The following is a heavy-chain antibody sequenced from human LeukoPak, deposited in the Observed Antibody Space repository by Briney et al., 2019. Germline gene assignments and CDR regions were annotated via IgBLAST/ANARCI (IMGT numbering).Heavy chain of an antibody. CDR2: IYYSGST. CDR3: ARDNYYDSSGYSVGAFDI. CDR1: GGSISSSSYY. D-gene: IGHD3-22*01. V-gene: IGHV4-39*07. J-gene: IGHJ3*02. Sequence: SETLSLTCTVSGGSISSSSYYWGWIRQPPGKGLEWIGSIYYSGSTYYNPSLKSRVTISVDTSKNQFSLKLSSVTAADTAVYYCARDNYYDSSGYSVGAFDIWGQGTMVTVSS.